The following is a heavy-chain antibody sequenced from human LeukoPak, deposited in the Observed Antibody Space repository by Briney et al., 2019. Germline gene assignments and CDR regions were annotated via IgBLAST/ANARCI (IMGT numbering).Heavy chain of an antibody. Sequence: GGSLRLSCAVSGFTFSSNAMHWVRQAPGKGLEWVAVISFDGGSQYYADSVRGRFTISRDNSRNTLYLQMNSLRTEDTAVYYCATDHDRSGYYQYYFDYWGQGTLVTVSS. J-gene: IGHJ4*02. CDR2: ISFDGGSQ. D-gene: IGHD3-22*01. CDR1: GFTFSSNA. V-gene: IGHV3-30-3*01. CDR3: ATDHDRSGYYQYYFDY.